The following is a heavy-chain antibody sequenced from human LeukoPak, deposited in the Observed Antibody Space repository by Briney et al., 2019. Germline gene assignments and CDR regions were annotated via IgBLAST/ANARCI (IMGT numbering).Heavy chain of an antibody. V-gene: IGHV6-1*01. J-gene: IGHJ4*02. CDR3: ARDSNWGFDY. Sequence: SQTLSLTCAISGDSVSTNSVAWSWIRQSPSGGLEWLGKTRYRSKWYSDYAVSVKSRITINPDTSKNQFSLQLNSVTPEDTAVYYCARDSNWGFDYWGQGTLVTVSS. D-gene: IGHD7-27*01. CDR1: GDSVSTNSVA. CDR2: TRYRSKWYS.